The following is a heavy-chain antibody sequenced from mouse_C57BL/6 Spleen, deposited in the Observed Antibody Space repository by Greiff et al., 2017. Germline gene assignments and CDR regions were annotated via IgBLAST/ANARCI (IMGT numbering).Heavy chain of an antibody. CDR2: INPNNGGT. Sequence: EVKLQQSGPELVKPGASVKIPCKASGYTFTDYNMDWLKQSHGKSLEWIGEINPNNGGTIYNQKFKGKATLTVDKSSSTAYMELRCLTSEDTAVYYCARSSTAWFAYWGQGTLVTVSA. D-gene: IGHD1-1*01. CDR3: ARSSTAWFAY. V-gene: IGHV1-18*01. J-gene: IGHJ3*01. CDR1: GYTFTDYN.